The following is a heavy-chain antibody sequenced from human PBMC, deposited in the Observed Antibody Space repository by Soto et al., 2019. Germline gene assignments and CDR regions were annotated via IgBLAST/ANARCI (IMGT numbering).Heavy chain of an antibody. CDR3: ARDGLPYYDILTGYSHDAFDI. J-gene: IGHJ3*02. CDR1: GFTFSSYG. D-gene: IGHD3-9*01. Sequence: PGGSLRLSCAASGFTFSSYGMHWVRQAPGKGLEWVAVIWYDGSNKYYADSVKGRFTISRDNSKNTLYLQMNSLRAEDTAVYYCARDGLPYYDILTGYSHDAFDIWGQGTMVTVSS. CDR2: IWYDGSNK. V-gene: IGHV3-33*01.